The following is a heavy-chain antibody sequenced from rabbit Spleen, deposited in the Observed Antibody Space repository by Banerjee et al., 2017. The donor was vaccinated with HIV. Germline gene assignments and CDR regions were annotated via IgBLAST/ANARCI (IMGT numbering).Heavy chain of an antibody. J-gene: IGHJ6*01. Sequence: QEQLEESGGGLVKPGGTLTLTCKASGIDFSSDSYMCWVRQAPGKGLEWIACIEAGSSGFTYFASWAKGRFTISKTSSTTVTLRMTSLTVADTATYFCARHADWVGLDLWGPGTLVTVS. CDR3: ARHADWVGLDL. V-gene: IGHV1S45*01. CDR1: GIDFSSDSY. CDR2: IEAGSSGFT. D-gene: IGHD2-1*01.